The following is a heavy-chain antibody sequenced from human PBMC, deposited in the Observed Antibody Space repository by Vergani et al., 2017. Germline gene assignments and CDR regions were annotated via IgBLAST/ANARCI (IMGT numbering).Heavy chain of an antibody. CDR2: INSDWDST. Sequence: VQLVESGGGLVQPGGSLRLSCTASGFTFSNYWMQWVRQAPGKGLMWVSRINSDWDSTSYADSVKGRFTISRDNAKNTLYPQKDSLRAEDTAVYYCARYGWELLDYFYYMDVWGKGTTVTVSS. CDR3: ARYGWELLDYFYYMDV. V-gene: IGHV3-74*01. D-gene: IGHD1-26*01. J-gene: IGHJ6*03. CDR1: GFTFSNYW.